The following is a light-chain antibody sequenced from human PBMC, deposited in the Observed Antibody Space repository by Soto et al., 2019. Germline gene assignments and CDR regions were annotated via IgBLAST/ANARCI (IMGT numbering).Light chain of an antibody. CDR1: NGDIGNYDL. Sequence: SALTQPASVSGSPGQSITFSCTGTNGDIGNYDLVSWYQQHPGKAPKLLISEVTKRPSGISYRFSGSKSGNTASLTISGLQAEDEADYYCCSYAGSNAYVFGTGTKVTVL. J-gene: IGLJ1*01. V-gene: IGLV2-23*02. CDR2: EVT. CDR3: CSYAGSNAYV.